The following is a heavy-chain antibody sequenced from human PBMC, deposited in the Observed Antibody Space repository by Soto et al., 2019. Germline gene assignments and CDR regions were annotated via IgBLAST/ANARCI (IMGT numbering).Heavy chain of an antibody. J-gene: IGHJ4*02. V-gene: IGHV1-69*06. CDR3: ASNPAGTHDVLTGYYRY. CDR2: IIPVFGTA. CDR1: GGTFSSYA. Sequence: SVNVSCKASGGTFSSYAISWVRQAPGQGLECMGGIIPVFGTANYAQKFQGRVTITADKSTSTAYMELSSLRSEDTAVYYCASNPAGTHDVLTGYYRYWGQGTLVTVSS. D-gene: IGHD3-9*01.